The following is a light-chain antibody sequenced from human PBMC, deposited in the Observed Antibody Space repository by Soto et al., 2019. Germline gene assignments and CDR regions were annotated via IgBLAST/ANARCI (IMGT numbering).Light chain of an antibody. CDR2: SNN. V-gene: IGLV1-44*01. CDR1: SSNIGSNT. Sequence: QSVLTQPPSASGTPGQRVTISCSGSSSNIGSNTVNWYQQLPGTAPKLLIYSNNQRPSGVPDRFSGSKSGTSASLAISGLQSEDEADYYCAAWDGSLVFGGGTKLTVL. J-gene: IGLJ2*01. CDR3: AAWDGSLV.